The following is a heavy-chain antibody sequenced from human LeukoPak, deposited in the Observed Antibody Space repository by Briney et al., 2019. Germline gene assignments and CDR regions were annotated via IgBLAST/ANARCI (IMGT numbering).Heavy chain of an antibody. CDR1: GFTFSSYW. J-gene: IGHJ6*02. CDR3: ARDDYGDYGGMDV. V-gene: IGHV3-7*01. Sequence: GGSLRLSCAASGFTFSSYWMSWVRQAPGKGLEWVANIKQDGSEKYYVDSVKGRFTISRDNAKNSLYLQMNSLRAEDTAVYYCARDDYGDYGGMDVWGQGTTVTVSS. D-gene: IGHD4-17*01. CDR2: IKQDGSEK.